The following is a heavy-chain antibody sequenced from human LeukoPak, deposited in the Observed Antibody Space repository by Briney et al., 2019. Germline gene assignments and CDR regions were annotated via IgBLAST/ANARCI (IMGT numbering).Heavy chain of an antibody. CDR3: AKDVGGGDSGPI. CDR2: IYSDNT. CDR1: GFTVSSNS. J-gene: IGHJ4*02. D-gene: IGHD2-21*02. V-gene: IGHV3-53*01. Sequence: PGGSLRLSCTVSGFTVSSNSMSWVRQAPGKGLEWVSFIYSDNTHYSDSVKGRFTISRDNSKNTLYLQMNSLRAEDTAVYYCAKDVGGGDSGPIWGQGTLVTVSS.